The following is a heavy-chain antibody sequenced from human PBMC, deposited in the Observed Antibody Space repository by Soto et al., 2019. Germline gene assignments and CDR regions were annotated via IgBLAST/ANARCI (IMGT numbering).Heavy chain of an antibody. Sequence: QVQLQESGPGLVRPSQTLSLTCTVSGGSISTDHYHWTWIRQAPGKGLEWIGYIHYSGSIQFNPSLQSRVSMSVDTSKNLFSLRLSSVTAADTAGYFCAREDDGGDRDYYGLDVWGQVTTVTVSS. CDR3: AREDDGGDRDYYGLDV. D-gene: IGHD2-21*02. V-gene: IGHV4-30-4*01. CDR1: GGSISTDHYH. J-gene: IGHJ6*02. CDR2: IHYSGSI.